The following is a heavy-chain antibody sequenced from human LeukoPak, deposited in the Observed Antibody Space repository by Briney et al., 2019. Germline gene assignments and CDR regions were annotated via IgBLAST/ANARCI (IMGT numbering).Heavy chain of an antibody. CDR2: ISGSGGST. CDR1: GFTFSSYG. J-gene: IGHJ3*02. Sequence: PGGSLRLSCAASGFTFSSYGMSWVRQAPGKGLEWVSAISGSGGSTYYADSVKGRFTISRDNSKNTLYLQMNSLRSEDTAVYYCARGDHVRIYAESAFDIWGQGTMVTVSS. D-gene: IGHD5/OR15-5a*01. CDR3: ARGDHVRIYAESAFDI. V-gene: IGHV3-23*01.